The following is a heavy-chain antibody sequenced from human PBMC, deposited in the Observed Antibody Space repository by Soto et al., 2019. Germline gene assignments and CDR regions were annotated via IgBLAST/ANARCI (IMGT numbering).Heavy chain of an antibody. Sequence: PGGSLRLSXAASGFTFDDYTMHWVRQAPGKGLEWVSLISWDGGSTYYADSVKGRFTISRDNSKNSLYLQMNSLRTEDTALYYCAKTGDGNAFDYWGQGTLVTVSS. CDR1: GFTFDDYT. CDR3: AKTGDGNAFDY. J-gene: IGHJ4*02. V-gene: IGHV3-43*01. D-gene: IGHD1-26*01. CDR2: ISWDGGST.